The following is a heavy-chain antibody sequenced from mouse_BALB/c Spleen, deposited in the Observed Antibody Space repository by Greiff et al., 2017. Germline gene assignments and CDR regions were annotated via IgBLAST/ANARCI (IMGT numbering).Heavy chain of an antibody. CDR2: IWSGGST. Sequence: VQLVESGPSLVQPSQSLSITCTVSGFSLTSYGVHWVRQSPGKGLEWLGVIWSGGSTDYNAAFMSRLSITKDNSKSQVFFKMNSLQADDTAIYYCTKSGQPGALDYWGQGTSVTVSS. J-gene: IGHJ4*01. D-gene: IGHD3-1*01. CDR1: GFSLTSYG. CDR3: TKSGQPGALDY. V-gene: IGHV2-5-1*01.